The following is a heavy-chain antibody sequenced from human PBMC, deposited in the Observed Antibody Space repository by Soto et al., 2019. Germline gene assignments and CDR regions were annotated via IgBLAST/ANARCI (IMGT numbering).Heavy chain of an antibody. D-gene: IGHD5-18*01. CDR3: ARGYRGGYYYAIDV. CDR1: GGTFTTYA. V-gene: IGHV1-69*01. J-gene: IGHJ6*02. CDR2: IIPMYNKP. Sequence: QVQLVQSGAEVKQPGSSVRVSCQASGGTFTTYAFNWVRQAPGQGLEWMGGIIPMYNKPNYAPNFLGRVTISADPYTSTAYMELTTRRSEDTAVYFCARGYRGGYYYAIDVWGQGTPVTVS.